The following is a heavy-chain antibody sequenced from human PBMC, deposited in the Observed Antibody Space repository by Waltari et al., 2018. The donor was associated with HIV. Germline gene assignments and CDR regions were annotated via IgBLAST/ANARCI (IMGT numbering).Heavy chain of an antibody. V-gene: IGHV1-8*01. CDR3: TRSLALRIAAPGADV. D-gene: IGHD6-13*01. J-gene: IGHJ6*02. Sequence: QVQLVQSGAELKRPGASVRISCATSGYTFNNYDITWVRQAPGQGLEWMGWINPKTGDTGFLDGCQGILTMTRNSSSGTAYMDLTRLTKEDTATYYCTRSLALRIAAPGADVWGQGTSLIVSS. CDR1: GYTFNNYD. CDR2: INPKTGDT.